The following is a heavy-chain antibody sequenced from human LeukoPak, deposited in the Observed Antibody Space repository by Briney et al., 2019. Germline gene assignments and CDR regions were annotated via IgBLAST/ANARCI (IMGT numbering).Heavy chain of an antibody. D-gene: IGHD5-12*01. Sequence: PSETLSLTCTVSDGSISSSSYYWGWIRQPPGKGLEWIGSIYYSGSTYYNPSLKSRVTISVDTSKNQFSLKLSSVTAADTAVYYCARHSGYSGYDFDYWGQGTLVTVSS. J-gene: IGHJ4*02. V-gene: IGHV4-39*01. CDR1: DGSISSSSYY. CDR2: IYYSGST. CDR3: ARHSGYSGYDFDY.